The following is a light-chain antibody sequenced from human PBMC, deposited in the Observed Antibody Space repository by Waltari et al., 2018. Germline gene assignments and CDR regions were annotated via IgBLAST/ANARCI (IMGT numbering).Light chain of an antibody. CDR2: EGS. CDR3: CSYAGSSTVV. J-gene: IGLJ2*01. Sequence: QSALTQPASVSVSPGQSITISCTGPSTDVGRYNLVPWYQQHPGKAPKLMIYEGSKRPSGVSNRFSGSKSGNTASLTISGLQAEDEADYYCCSYAGSSTVVFGGGTKLTVL. CDR1: STDVGRYNL. V-gene: IGLV2-23*01.